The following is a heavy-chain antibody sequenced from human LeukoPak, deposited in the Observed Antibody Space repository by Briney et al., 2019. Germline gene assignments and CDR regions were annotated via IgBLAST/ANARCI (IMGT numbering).Heavy chain of an antibody. D-gene: IGHD2-8*02. V-gene: IGHV4-59*01. J-gene: IGHJ6*03. Sequence: SETLSLTCTVPGGSISSYYWSWIRQPPGKGLEWIGYIYYSGSTNYNPSLKSRVTISVDTSKNQFSLKLSSVTAADTAVYYCARGPLVPYYYYYMDVWGKGTTVTISS. CDR3: ARGPLVPYYYYYMDV. CDR2: IYYSGST. CDR1: GGSISSYY.